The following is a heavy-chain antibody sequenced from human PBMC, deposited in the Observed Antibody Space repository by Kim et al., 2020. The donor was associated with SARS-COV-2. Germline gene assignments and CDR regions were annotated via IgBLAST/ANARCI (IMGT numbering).Heavy chain of an antibody. D-gene: IGHD1-26*01. CDR1: GFTFSSSA. Sequence: GGSLRLSCAASGFTFSSSAMAWVRQAPGKGLEWVSAICDHGSNAYYADSVKGRFSISRDNSKNTLYLQMSSLRVEDTALYYCAKSLQYGYYSGYYG. CDR3: AKSLQYGYYSGYYG. CDR2: ICDHGSNA. V-gene: IGHV3-23*01. J-gene: IGHJ6*01.